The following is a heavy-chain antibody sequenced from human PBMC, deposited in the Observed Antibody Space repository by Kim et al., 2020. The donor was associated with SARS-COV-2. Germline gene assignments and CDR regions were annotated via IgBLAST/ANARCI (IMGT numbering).Heavy chain of an antibody. J-gene: IGHJ2*01. D-gene: IGHD3-22*01. CDR3: ARGGYYYDSSAHLNL. V-gene: IGHV3-74*01. Sequence: VKGRFTITRDNAKNTLYLQINSLRAEDTAVYYCARGGYYYDSSAHLNLWGRGTLVTVSS.